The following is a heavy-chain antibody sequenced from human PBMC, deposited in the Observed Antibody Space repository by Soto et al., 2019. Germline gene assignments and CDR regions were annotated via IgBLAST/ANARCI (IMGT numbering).Heavy chain of an antibody. CDR1: GGTFSSYA. J-gene: IGHJ6*02. D-gene: IGHD2-2*01. CDR3: ARFIIVVVPAEHPEPTQYYYYGMDV. V-gene: IGHV1-69*13. Sequence: ASVKVSCKASGGTFSSYAISWVRQAPGQGLEWMGGIIPIFGTANYAQKFQGRVTITADESTGTAYMELSSLRAEDTAVYYCARFIIVVVPAEHPEPTQYYYYGMDVWGQGTTVTVSS. CDR2: IIPIFGTA.